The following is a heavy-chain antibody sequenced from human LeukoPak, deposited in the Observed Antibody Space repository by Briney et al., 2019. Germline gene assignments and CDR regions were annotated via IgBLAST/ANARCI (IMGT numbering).Heavy chain of an antibody. V-gene: IGHV1-69*05. J-gene: IGHJ5*02. CDR1: GRTFSSYA. CDR2: IIPIFGTA. CDR3: ARDGLVVAGTYNWFDH. D-gene: IGHD2-15*01. Sequence: SVKVSRKASGRTFSSYAISWVRQAPGQGLEWMGRIIPIFGTANYAQKLQDRVTITTDESTSTAYMELSRLRSEDTAVYYCARDGLVVAGTYNWFDHWGQGTLVTVSS.